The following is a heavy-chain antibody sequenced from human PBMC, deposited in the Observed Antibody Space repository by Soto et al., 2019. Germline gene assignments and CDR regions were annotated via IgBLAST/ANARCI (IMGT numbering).Heavy chain of an antibody. CDR2: ISSSGSSI. V-gene: IGHV3-11*01. J-gene: IGHJ4*02. D-gene: IGHD1-26*01. CDR3: SSWRSWSVEY. CDR1: GFTFSDYY. Sequence: QVQLVESGGGLVKPGGSLRLSCAASGFTFSDYYMGWIRQARGKGLEGVSYISSSGSSIYYADSVKGRFTISRDNAKNSLYQQMNSLRAEDTAVYYCSSWRSWSVEYWGQGALVTVSS.